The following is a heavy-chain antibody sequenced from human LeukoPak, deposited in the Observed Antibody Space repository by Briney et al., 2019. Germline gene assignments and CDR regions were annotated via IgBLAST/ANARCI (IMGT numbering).Heavy chain of an antibody. CDR3: AGIVVITPLPVAAFDI. J-gene: IGHJ3*02. CDR1: GGSISSGSYY. CDR2: IYTSGST. V-gene: IGHV4-61*02. Sequence: PSQTLSLTCTVSGGSISSGSYYWSWIRQPAGKGLEWIGRIYTSGSTNYNPSLKSRVTMSVDTSKNQFSLKLSSVTAADTAVYYCAGIVVITPLPVAAFDIWGQGTMVTVSS. D-gene: IGHD3-22*01.